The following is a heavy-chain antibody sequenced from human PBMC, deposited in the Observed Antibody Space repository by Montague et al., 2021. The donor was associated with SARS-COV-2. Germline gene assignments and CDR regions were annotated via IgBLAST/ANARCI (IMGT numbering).Heavy chain of an antibody. J-gene: IGHJ6*02. V-gene: IGHV4-61*02. CDR3: ARVGLGTMVRGVIHSCYYGGMDD. CDR2: IYTSGST. D-gene: IGHD3-10*01. CDR1: GGSISSGSYY. Sequence: TLSLTCTVSGGSISSGSYYWGWIRQPAGKGLEWIGRIYTSGSTNYNPSLKSRVTISVDTSKNQFSLKLSSVTAADTAVYYCARVGLGTMVRGVIHSCYYGGMDDWGQGTTVTVSS.